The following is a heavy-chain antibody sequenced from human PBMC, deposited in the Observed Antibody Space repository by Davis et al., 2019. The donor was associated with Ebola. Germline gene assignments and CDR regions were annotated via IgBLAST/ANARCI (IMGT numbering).Heavy chain of an antibody. CDR3: ARDAYYYDSSGYYYVTYFDY. D-gene: IGHD3-22*01. V-gene: IGHV3-21*01. CDR1: GFTFSSYS. J-gene: IGHJ4*02. Sequence: PGGSLRLSCAASGFTFSSYSMNWVRQAPGKGLEWVSSISSSSYIYYADSVKGRFTISRDDAKNSLYLQMNSLRAEDTAVYYCARDAYYYDSSGYYYVTYFDYWGQGTLVTVSS. CDR2: ISSSSYI.